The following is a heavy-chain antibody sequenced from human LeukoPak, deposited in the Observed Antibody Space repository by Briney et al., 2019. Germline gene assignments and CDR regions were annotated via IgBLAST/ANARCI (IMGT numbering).Heavy chain of an antibody. J-gene: IGHJ4*02. CDR3: TRGGYWVDY. D-gene: IGHD2-15*01. V-gene: IGHV3-7*01. Sequence: GGSLRLSCASSGFTFSNYWMRWVRQAPGMGLEWVANIKPDGSEKHYVDSVKGRFTISRDNAKNSLYLQMNSLRVEDTAVYYCTRGGYWVDYWGQGTLITVPS. CDR2: IKPDGSEK. CDR1: GFTFSNYW.